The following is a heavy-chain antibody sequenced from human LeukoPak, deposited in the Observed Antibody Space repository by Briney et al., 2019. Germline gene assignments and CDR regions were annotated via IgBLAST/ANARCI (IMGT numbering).Heavy chain of an antibody. CDR1: GGSFSGDS. CDR2: INHSGST. J-gene: IGHJ5*02. CDR3: AKHLRRRFFSKTLGFDP. V-gene: IGHV4-34*01. D-gene: IGHD3-3*01. Sequence: SETLSLTCAVYGGSFSGDSWSWIRQSPGKGLERIGEINHSGSTNYNPSLKSRVTISLDTPKNQFSLKLSSVTAADTAVYYCAKHLRRRFFSKTLGFDPWGQGTLVTVSS.